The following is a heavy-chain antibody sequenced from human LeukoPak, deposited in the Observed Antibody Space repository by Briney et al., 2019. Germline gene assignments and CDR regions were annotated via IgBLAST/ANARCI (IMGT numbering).Heavy chain of an antibody. CDR3: GKANGYNNGRFDF. Sequence: GGSLRLSCAASGFTFSSYGMHWVRQAPGKGLEWVAVIWYDGKKKYYADSVKGRFTISRDNSKNTLYLQMDSLGAEDTALYYCGKANGYNNGRFDFWGQGILITVSS. J-gene: IGHJ4*02. D-gene: IGHD5-18*01. CDR2: IWYDGKKK. V-gene: IGHV3-33*06. CDR1: GFTFSSYG.